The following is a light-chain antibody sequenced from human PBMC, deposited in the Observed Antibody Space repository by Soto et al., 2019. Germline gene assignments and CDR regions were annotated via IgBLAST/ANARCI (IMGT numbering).Light chain of an antibody. V-gene: IGKV1-39*01. CDR3: QESYHTPLT. J-gene: IGKJ4*01. Sequence: DIQMTQSPPSLSASVGDRVTITCRASQSISSYLNWYQQKPGKAPKLLIYGASLLQSGVPSRFSGSGSGTAFTLTISSLQPEDFATYYCQESYHTPLTFGGGTQVEIK. CDR1: QSISSY. CDR2: GAS.